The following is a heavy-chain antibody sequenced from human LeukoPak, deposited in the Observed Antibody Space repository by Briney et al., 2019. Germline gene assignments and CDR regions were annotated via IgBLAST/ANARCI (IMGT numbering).Heavy chain of an antibody. CDR1: GFTFSSCW. Sequence: GGSLRLSCAASGFTFSSCWMHLVRQAPGKGMVWVSRINSDGSSTTYADSVKGRFTISRDNAKNTLYLQMNTLRAEDTAVYYCARDLEDITGTIPPYWGQGTLVTVSS. CDR3: ARDLEDITGTIPPY. J-gene: IGHJ4*02. V-gene: IGHV3-74*01. D-gene: IGHD1-7*01. CDR2: INSDGSST.